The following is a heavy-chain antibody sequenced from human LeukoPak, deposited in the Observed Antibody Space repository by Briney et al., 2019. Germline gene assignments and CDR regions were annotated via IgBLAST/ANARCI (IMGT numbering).Heavy chain of an antibody. CDR2: ISRTGNYI. CDR3: ARVLETDCSGGSCYSGLDY. J-gene: IGHJ4*02. Sequence: KAGGSLRLSCAASGFTLSRYNMNWVRQAPGKGLEWVSSISRTGNYIYYADSVKGRFTISRDNAQNSLFLQMNSLRVEDTAVYYCARVLETDCSGGSCYSGLDYWGQGTLVTVSS. CDR1: GFTLSRYN. V-gene: IGHV3-21*01. D-gene: IGHD2-15*01.